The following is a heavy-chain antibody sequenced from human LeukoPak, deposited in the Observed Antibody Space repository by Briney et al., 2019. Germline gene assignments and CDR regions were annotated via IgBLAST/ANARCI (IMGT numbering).Heavy chain of an antibody. J-gene: IGHJ4*02. CDR1: GGSISSGGYY. D-gene: IGHD3-10*01. CDR2: IYYSGST. V-gene: IGHV4-31*03. CDR3: ARVYTEGGFGELLRGLYFDY. Sequence: SETLSLTCTVSGGSISSGGYYWSWIRQHPGKGLEWIGYIYYSGSTYYNPSLKSRVTISVDTSKNQFSLKLSSVTAADTAVYYCARVYTEGGFGELLRGLYFDYWGQGTLVTVSS.